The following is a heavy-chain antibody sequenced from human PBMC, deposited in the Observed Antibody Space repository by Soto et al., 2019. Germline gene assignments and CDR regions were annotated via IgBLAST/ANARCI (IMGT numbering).Heavy chain of an antibody. CDR1: GFTFSSYG. CDR3: ARGADYGGNGYCYYGMDV. J-gene: IGHJ6*02. Sequence: GGSLRLSCAASGFTFSSYGMHWVRQAPGKGLEWVAVIWYDGSNKYYADSVKGRFTISRDNSKNTLYLQMNSLRAEDTAVYYCARGADYGGNGYCYYGMDVWGQGTTVTVSS. V-gene: IGHV3-33*01. CDR2: IWYDGSNK. D-gene: IGHD4-17*01.